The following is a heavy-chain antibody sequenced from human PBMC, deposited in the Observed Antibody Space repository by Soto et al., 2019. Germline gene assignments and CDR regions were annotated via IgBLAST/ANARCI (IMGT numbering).Heavy chain of an antibody. CDR3: ARDSGIVVVPAAYYFDY. Sequence: AAVKVSCQASGCVFSENGVSWVVQVPGRGREGVGWISTYTGKTKYAQKFQDRVTLTTDTSTSTAYMDLRSLRPDDTAVYYCARDSGIVVVPAAYYFDYWGQGTLVTVSS. CDR2: ISTYTGKT. D-gene: IGHD2-2*01. V-gene: IGHV1-18*04. CDR1: GCVFSENG. J-gene: IGHJ4*02.